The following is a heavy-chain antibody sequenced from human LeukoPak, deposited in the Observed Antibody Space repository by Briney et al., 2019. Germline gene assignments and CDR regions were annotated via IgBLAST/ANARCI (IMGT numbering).Heavy chain of an antibody. CDR1: GYTFTSYD. D-gene: IGHD3-3*01. CDR3: ARGHDFWSGSGGLQYNWFDP. CDR2: MNPNSGNT. V-gene: IGHV1-8*01. Sequence: ASVKVSCKASGYTFTSYDINWVRQATGQGLEWMGWMNPNSGNTGYAQKFQGRVTITADESTSTAYMELSSLRSEDTAVYYCARGHDFWSGSGGLQYNWFDPWGQGTLVTVSS. J-gene: IGHJ5*02.